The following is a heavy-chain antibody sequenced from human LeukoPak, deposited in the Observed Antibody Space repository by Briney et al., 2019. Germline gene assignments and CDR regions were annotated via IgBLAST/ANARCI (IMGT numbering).Heavy chain of an antibody. V-gene: IGHV4-59*08. CDR1: GGSISSYY. D-gene: IGHD3-3*01. CDR2: IYYSGST. CDR3: ARPSSHYDFWSGYFDY. J-gene: IGHJ4*02. Sequence: SETLSLTCTVSGGSISSYYWSWIRQPPGKGLEWIGYIYYSGSTNYNPSLKSRVTISVDTSKNQFSLKLSSVTAADTAVYYCARPSSHYDFWSGYFDYWGQGTLVTVSS.